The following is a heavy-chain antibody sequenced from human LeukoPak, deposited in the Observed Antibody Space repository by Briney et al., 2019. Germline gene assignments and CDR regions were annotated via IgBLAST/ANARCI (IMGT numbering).Heavy chain of an antibody. CDR3: ARAVAWWLVRGGPMDV. D-gene: IGHD6-19*01. CDR2: ISSSGSTI. J-gene: IGHJ6*02. V-gene: IGHV3-11*01. Sequence: GGSPRLSCAASGFTFSDYYMSWIRQAPGKGLEWVSYISSSGSTIYYADSVKGRFTISRDNAKNSLYLQMNSLRAEDTAVYYCARAVAWWLVRGGPMDVWGQGTTVTVSS. CDR1: GFTFSDYY.